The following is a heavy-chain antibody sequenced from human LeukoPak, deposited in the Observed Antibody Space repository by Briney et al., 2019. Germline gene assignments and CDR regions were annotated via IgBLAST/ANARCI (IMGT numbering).Heavy chain of an antibody. CDR3: ARVGTTGIDFDY. Sequence: GGSLRLSCAASGFTFSSYEMNWVRQAPGKGLEWVSYISSGASTIYYADSVKGRFNISRDNAKNSLCLQMNSLRDEDTAVYYCARVGTTGIDFDYWGQGTLVTVSS. CDR2: ISSGASTI. D-gene: IGHD1-1*01. J-gene: IGHJ4*02. CDR1: GFTFSSYE. V-gene: IGHV3-48*03.